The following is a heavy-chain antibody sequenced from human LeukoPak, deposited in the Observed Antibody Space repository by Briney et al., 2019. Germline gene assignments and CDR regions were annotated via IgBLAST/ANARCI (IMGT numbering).Heavy chain of an antibody. CDR2: IYPDDSDT. Sequence: RGDSLKISCKGSGYSYTSYWIGWVRQMPGKGLEWMGIIYPDDSDTRYSPSFQGQVTISADKSISTAYLQWSSLKASDTAMYYCTIKYDSSWYSPFDYWGQGTLVTVSS. D-gene: IGHD6-13*01. J-gene: IGHJ4*02. V-gene: IGHV5-51*01. CDR1: GYSYTSYW. CDR3: TIKYDSSWYSPFDY.